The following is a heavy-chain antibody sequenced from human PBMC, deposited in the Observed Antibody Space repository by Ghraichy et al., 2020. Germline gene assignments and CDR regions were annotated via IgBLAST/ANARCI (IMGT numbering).Heavy chain of an antibody. D-gene: IGHD5-18*01. CDR3: ARGGAMVTRYYYYGMDV. CDR1: GYTFTGYY. CDR2: INPKSGGT. J-gene: IGHJ6*02. V-gene: IGHV1-2*06. Sequence: ASVKVSCKASGYTFTGYYMHWVRQAPGQGLEWMGRINPKSGGTNYAQKFQGRVTMTRDTSISTAYMELSRLRSDDTAVYYCARGGAMVTRYYYYGMDVWGQGTTVTVSS.